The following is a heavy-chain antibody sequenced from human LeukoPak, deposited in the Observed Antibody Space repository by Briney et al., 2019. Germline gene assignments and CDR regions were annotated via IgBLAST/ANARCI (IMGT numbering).Heavy chain of an antibody. J-gene: IGHJ4*02. CDR3: ARFRAGVGEPYGDY. CDR2: IRYDGSNK. D-gene: IGHD3-10*01. Sequence: GGSLRLSCAASGFTFSSYGIHWVRQAPGKGLEWVAFIRYDGSNKYYADSVKGRFTISRDNSKNTLYLQMNSLRAEDTAVYYCARFRAGVGEPYGDYWGQGTLVTVSS. CDR1: GFTFSSYG. V-gene: IGHV3-30*02.